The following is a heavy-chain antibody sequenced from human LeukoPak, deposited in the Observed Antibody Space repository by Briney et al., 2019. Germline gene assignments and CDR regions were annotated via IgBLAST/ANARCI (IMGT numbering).Heavy chain of an antibody. D-gene: IGHD3-22*01. CDR2: INPGDSDT. J-gene: IGHJ4*02. CDR3: AGLDSSGYYYNY. CDR1: GYSFTNSW. Sequence: GESLKISCKGSGYSFTNSWIAWVRQMPGKGLEWMGIINPGDSDTRYSPSFQGQVTISADKSISTAYLQWSSLKASDTAMYYCAGLDSSGYYYNYWGQGTLVTVSS. V-gene: IGHV5-51*01.